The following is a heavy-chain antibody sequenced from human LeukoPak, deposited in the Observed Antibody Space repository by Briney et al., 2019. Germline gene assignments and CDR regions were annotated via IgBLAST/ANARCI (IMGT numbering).Heavy chain of an antibody. J-gene: IGHJ5*02. CDR2: IKSKTDGGTT. Sequence: GGSLRLSCAASGFTFSNAWMSWVRQAPGKGLEWVGRIKSKTDGGTTDYAAPVKGRFTISRDDSKNTLYLQMNSLRAEDTAVYYCAKDPGYSKPWGQGTLVTVSS. V-gene: IGHV3-15*01. CDR3: AKDPGYSKP. D-gene: IGHD6-13*01. CDR1: GFTFSNAW.